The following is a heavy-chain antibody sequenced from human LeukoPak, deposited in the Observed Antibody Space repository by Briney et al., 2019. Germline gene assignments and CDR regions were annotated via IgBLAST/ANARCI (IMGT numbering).Heavy chain of an antibody. Sequence: GESLKISCKGFGYNFASYWIAWVRQMPGKGLEWMGIIYSGDSDTRYSPSFQGQVTISADKSINTAYLQWSSLKASDTAMYYCARRGSGAYGLDYWGQGTQVTVSS. CDR2: IYSGDSDT. J-gene: IGHJ4*02. CDR1: GYNFASYW. CDR3: ARRGSGAYGLDY. D-gene: IGHD5-12*01. V-gene: IGHV5-51*01.